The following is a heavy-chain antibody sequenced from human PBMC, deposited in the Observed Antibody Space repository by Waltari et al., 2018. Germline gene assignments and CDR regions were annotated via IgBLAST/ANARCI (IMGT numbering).Heavy chain of an antibody. CDR2: ISMSGNII. J-gene: IGHJ4*02. Sequence: EVSLVESGGKVVKPGGSLRLSCATSGFFFNNFGLNWFRLGPGKGLEWVATISMSGNIIFYGQSVEGRFTISRDNAKKSVFLQMNSLRADDTAIYYCARSRRGDYYDPSSHWGQGTLVTVSS. V-gene: IGHV3-21*01. CDR1: GFFFNNFG. CDR3: ARSRRGDYYDPSSH. D-gene: IGHD3-16*01.